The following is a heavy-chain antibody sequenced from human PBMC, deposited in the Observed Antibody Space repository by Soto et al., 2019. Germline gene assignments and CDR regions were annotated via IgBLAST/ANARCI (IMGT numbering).Heavy chain of an antibody. Sequence: PGESLKISCKGSGYSFTSYWIGWGRQMPGKGLEWMGIIYPGDSDTRYSPSFQGQVTISADKSISTTYLQWSSLKASDTAIYYCARTAAAGKYYYGVDVRGQGTTVTGSS. D-gene: IGHD6-13*01. CDR2: IYPGDSDT. J-gene: IGHJ6*02. V-gene: IGHV5-51*01. CDR3: ARTAAAGKYYYGVDV. CDR1: GYSFTSYW.